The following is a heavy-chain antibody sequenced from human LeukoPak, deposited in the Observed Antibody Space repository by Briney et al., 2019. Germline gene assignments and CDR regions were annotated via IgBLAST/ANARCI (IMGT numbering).Heavy chain of an antibody. J-gene: IGHJ4*02. CDR1: GFTFSTYG. Sequence: PGRSLRLSCAASGFTFSTYGINWVRQAPGKGREWVAVVSHDGRRKYYADSVKGRFTISRDNSKNTLYLQLNSLRADDTAVYYCAKDSLEYCRSTSWLVPFDYWGQGTLVTVSS. CDR3: AKDSLEYCRSTSWLVPFDY. V-gene: IGHV3-30*18. CDR2: VSHDGRRK. D-gene: IGHD2-2*01.